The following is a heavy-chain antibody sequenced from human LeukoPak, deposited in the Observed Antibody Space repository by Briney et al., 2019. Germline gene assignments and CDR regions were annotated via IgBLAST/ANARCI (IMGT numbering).Heavy chain of an antibody. D-gene: IGHD3-10*02. CDR1: GFTFSTYA. Sequence: GGSLRLSCAASGFTFSTYAMSWVRQAPGKGLEWVSGVRANGDNTYYADSVKGRFTIARDNSKDTLSLQMNNLTAEDTAIYYCICLDYWGQGTLVSVSS. CDR3: ICLDY. V-gene: IGHV3-23*01. CDR2: VRANGDNT. J-gene: IGHJ4*02.